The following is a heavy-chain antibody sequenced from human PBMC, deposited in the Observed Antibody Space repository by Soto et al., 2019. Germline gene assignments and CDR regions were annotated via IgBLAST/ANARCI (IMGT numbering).Heavy chain of an antibody. CDR2: IYYSGST. Sequence: SETLSLTCTVSGGSISSSSYYWGWIRQPPGKGLEWIGSIYYSGSTYYNPSLKSRVTISVDTSKNQFSLKLSSVTAADTAMYYCARHDVYYYGMDVWGQGTTVIVSS. J-gene: IGHJ6*02. CDR3: ARHDVYYYGMDV. CDR1: GGSISSSSYY. V-gene: IGHV4-39*01.